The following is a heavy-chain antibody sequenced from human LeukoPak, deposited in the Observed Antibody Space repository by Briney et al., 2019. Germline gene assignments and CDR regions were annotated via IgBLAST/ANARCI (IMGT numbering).Heavy chain of an antibody. CDR2: ISSSSSTI. CDR3: ARALKWEQPDDAFDI. CDR1: GFTFSSYS. J-gene: IGHJ3*02. V-gene: IGHV3-48*01. Sequence: GGSLRLSCAASGFTFSSYSMNWVRQAPGKGLEWVSYISSSSSTIYYADSVKGRFTISRDNAKNSLYLQMNSLRAEDTAVYYCARALKWEQPDDAFDIWGQGTMVTVSS. D-gene: IGHD1-26*01.